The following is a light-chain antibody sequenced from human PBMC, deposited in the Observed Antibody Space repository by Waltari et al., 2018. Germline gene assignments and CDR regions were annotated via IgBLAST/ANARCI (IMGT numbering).Light chain of an antibody. J-gene: IGKJ4*01. CDR1: QTISRW. CDR3: QQADSFPLS. V-gene: IGKV1-12*01. CDR2: ATS. Sequence: DIQMTQSPSSVSASVGDRVIITCRASQTISRWLACYQQRPGEAPKLLIYATSSLYTGVPSRFSGTGSGTDFTLTINTLQPEDFATYYCQQADSFPLSFGGGTKVEMK.